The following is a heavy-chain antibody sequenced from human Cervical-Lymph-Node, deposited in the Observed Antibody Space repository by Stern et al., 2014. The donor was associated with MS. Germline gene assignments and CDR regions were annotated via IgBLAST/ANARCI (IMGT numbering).Heavy chain of an antibody. CDR1: GGTFSSYT. CDR3: ARDLGDSSSWYHWFDP. V-gene: IGHV1-69*08. Sequence: QVQLVQSGAEVKKPGSSVKVSCKASGGTFSSYTISWVRQAPGQGLEWMGRIIPILGIANYAKKFQGRVTITADKSTSTAYLELSSLRSEDTAVYYCARDLGDSSSWYHWFDPWGQGTLVTVSS. J-gene: IGHJ5*02. D-gene: IGHD6-13*01. CDR2: IIPILGIA.